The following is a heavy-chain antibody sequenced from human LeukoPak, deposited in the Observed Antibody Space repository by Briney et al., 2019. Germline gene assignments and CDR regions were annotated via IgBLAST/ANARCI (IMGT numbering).Heavy chain of an antibody. Sequence: GGSLRLSCAASGFTFSGYSMNWVRQAPGKGLEWVSSIGSSSTYMYYADSVKGRFTISRDNSKNTLYLQMNSLRVEDTAVYYCAKEPHYGGNTRHRYHGMDVWGQGTTVTVSS. CDR2: IGSSSTYM. J-gene: IGHJ6*02. V-gene: IGHV3-21*01. CDR3: AKEPHYGGNTRHRYHGMDV. CDR1: GFTFSGYS. D-gene: IGHD4-23*01.